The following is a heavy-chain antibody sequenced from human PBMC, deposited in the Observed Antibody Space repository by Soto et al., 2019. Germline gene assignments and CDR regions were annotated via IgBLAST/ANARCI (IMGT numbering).Heavy chain of an antibody. J-gene: IGHJ4*02. CDR3: AHTMPPRVADY. D-gene: IGHD2-2*01. CDR1: GFSLSTSGVG. Sequence: QITLKESGPTLVKPTQTLTLTCTFSGFSLSTSGVGVGWIRQPPGKALEWLALIYWDDDKRYSPSLKSRLTXTXDTSKNHVVLTLTNMDPVDTATYSCAHTMPPRVADYWGQGTLVTVSS. CDR2: IYWDDDK. V-gene: IGHV2-5*02.